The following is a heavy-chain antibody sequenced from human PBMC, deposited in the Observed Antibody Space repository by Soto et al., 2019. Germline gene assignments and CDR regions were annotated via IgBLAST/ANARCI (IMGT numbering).Heavy chain of an antibody. CDR2: VYHTGNT. CDR3: ARGITGVFDY. Sequence: PSETLSLTCSVSGVSVTGYYWTWIWHSPGKGLEWIGYVYHTGNTYYNPSLKSRVTISLDTSKNQVSLRLRSVTAADTAVYYCARGITGVFDYWGQGTLVTVSS. D-gene: IGHD7-27*01. CDR1: GVSVTGYY. J-gene: IGHJ4*02. V-gene: IGHV4-59*02.